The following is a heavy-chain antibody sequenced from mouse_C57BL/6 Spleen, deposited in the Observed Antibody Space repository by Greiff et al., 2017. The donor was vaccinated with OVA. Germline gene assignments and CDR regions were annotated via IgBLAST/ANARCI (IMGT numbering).Heavy chain of an antibody. CDR3: ARGMDYGSTLYWDLDV. J-gene: IGHJ1*03. Sequence: VQLKESGAELVKPGASVKLSCTASGFNIKDYYMHWVKQRTEQGLEWIGRIDPEDGETKYAPKFQGQATISADTSSNTAYLQLSSLTSEDTAVYYCARGMDYGSTLYWDLDVWGTGTTVTVSS. CDR2: IDPEDGET. D-gene: IGHD1-1*01. CDR1: GFNIKDYY. V-gene: IGHV14-2*01.